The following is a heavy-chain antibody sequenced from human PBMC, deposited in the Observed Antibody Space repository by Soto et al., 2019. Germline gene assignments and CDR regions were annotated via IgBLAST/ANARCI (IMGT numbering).Heavy chain of an antibody. CDR1: GFTFSSYT. CDR3: ARDGSGAAANPYFDY. D-gene: IGHD2-2*01. CDR2: ISTSSTYR. Sequence: GGSLRLSCAASGFTFSSYTMHWVRQAPGKGLEWVSSISTSSTYRYIADSVTGRFTISRDNAQNSLYLQMTSLRAEDTAVYYCARDGSGAAANPYFDYWGQGTLVTVSA. V-gene: IGHV3-21*04. J-gene: IGHJ4*02.